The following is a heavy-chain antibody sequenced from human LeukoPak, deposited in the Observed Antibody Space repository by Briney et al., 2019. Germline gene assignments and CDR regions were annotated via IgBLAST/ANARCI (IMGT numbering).Heavy chain of an antibody. J-gene: IGHJ4*02. Sequence: GSLRLSCAASGFTVSSNYMSWVRQAPGKGLEWVSVIYSGGSTYYADSVKGRFTISRDNPKNTLYLQMNSLRAEDTAVYYCARTHPTGYFDYWGQGTLVTVSS. CDR1: GFTVSSNY. CDR3: ARTHPTGYFDY. D-gene: IGHD1-14*01. V-gene: IGHV3-53*01. CDR2: IYSGGST.